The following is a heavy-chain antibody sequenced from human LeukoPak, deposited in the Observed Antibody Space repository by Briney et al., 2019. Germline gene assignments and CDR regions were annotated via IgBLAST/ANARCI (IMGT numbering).Heavy chain of an antibody. Sequence: PGGSLRLSCAGSGFNFRRYWMKWVRQAPGKGLEWGGDIKEGGSKKYYVDSVIGRFSISRDNAENTQYQQMNRLRNEDTDVYYCARGFACERGSYDYWGQGTRVTVSS. D-gene: IGHD1-26*01. V-gene: IGHV3-7*05. CDR3: ARGFACERGSYDY. J-gene: IGHJ4*02. CDR1: GFNFRRYW. CDR2: IKEGGSKK.